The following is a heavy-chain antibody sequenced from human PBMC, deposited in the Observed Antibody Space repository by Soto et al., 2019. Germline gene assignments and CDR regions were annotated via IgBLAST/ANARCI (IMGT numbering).Heavy chain of an antibody. D-gene: IGHD3-10*01. CDR2: IYPGDSDT. J-gene: IGHJ6*02. V-gene: IGHV5-51*01. CDR3: ARHAHYYGSSYPDYYGMDV. Sequence: PGESLKISCKGSGYSFTSYWIGWVRQMPGKGLEWMGIIYPGDSDTRYSPSFQGQVTISADKSISTAYLQWSSLKASDTAMYYCARHAHYYGSSYPDYYGMDVWGQGTTVTVSS. CDR1: GYSFTSYW.